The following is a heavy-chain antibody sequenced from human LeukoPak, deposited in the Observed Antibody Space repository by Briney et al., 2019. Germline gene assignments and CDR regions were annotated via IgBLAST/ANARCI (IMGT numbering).Heavy chain of an antibody. J-gene: IGHJ4*02. Sequence: GGSLRLSCAASGFTFSSYAMHWVRQAPGKGLEWVAVISYDGSNKYYADSVKGRFTISRDNAKNTLYLQMNSLRLEDTAVYYCARENLAAAADYWGQGTVVTVSS. CDR1: GFTFSSYA. CDR3: ARENLAAAADY. D-gene: IGHD6-25*01. CDR2: ISYDGSNK. V-gene: IGHV3-30-3*01.